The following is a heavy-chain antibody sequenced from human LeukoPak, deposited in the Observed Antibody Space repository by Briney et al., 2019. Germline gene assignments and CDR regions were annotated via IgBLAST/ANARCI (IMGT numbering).Heavy chain of an antibody. J-gene: IGHJ4*02. V-gene: IGHV4-34*01. CDR3: AREDYFDY. Sequence: PSETLSLTCAVYGGSFSGYYWNWIRQPPGKGLEWIGEINHSGGTNYNPSLKSRDTISVDTSKNQFSLKLSSVTAADTAVYYCAREDYFDYWGQGTLVTVSS. CDR2: INHSGGT. CDR1: GGSFSGYY.